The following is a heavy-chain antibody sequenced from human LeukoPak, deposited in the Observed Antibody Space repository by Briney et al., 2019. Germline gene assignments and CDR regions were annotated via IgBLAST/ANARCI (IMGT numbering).Heavy chain of an antibody. CDR2: IYTSGST. V-gene: IGHV4-4*09. CDR3: ARQKCTSASCLTKNAFDI. D-gene: IGHD2-2*01. J-gene: IGHJ3*02. CDR1: GSISGSC. Sequence: SATLSLTCPVSGSISGSCWSWIRQPPGKGLEWIGYIYTSGSTNYNPSLESRVTISVDTSKNQFSLDLSSVTAADTAVYYCARQKCTSASCLTKNAFDIWGQGTMVTVSS.